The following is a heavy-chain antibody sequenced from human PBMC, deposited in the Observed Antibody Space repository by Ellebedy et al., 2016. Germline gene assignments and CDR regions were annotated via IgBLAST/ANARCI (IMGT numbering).Heavy chain of an antibody. Sequence: ASVKVSXXASGGSFSRYAINWVGQATGQGLEWMGWMNPNSGNTGYAQKFQGRVTMTRDTSTSTVYMELSSLRSEDTAVYYCARLQYRYFDYWGQGTLVTVSS. D-gene: IGHD4-11*01. CDR3: ARLQYRYFDY. V-gene: IGHV1-8*01. CDR1: GGSFSRYA. J-gene: IGHJ4*02. CDR2: MNPNSGNT.